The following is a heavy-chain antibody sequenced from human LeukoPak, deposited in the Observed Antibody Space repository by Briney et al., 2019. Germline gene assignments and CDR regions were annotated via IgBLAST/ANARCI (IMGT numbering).Heavy chain of an antibody. CDR3: ARGAAGYSYG. CDR2: IYYSGST. CDR1: GGSISSYY. Sequence: SETLSLTCTVSGGSISSYYWSWIRQPPGKGLEWIGHIYYSGSTNYNPSLKSRVTISIDTSKNQFSLRLSSVTAADAAVYYCARGAAGYSYGWGQGTLVTVSS. V-gene: IGHV4-59*01. D-gene: IGHD5-18*01. J-gene: IGHJ4*02.